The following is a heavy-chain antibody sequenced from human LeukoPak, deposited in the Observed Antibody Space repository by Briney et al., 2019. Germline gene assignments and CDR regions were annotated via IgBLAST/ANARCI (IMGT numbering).Heavy chain of an antibody. CDR1: GGSFSGYY. D-gene: IGHD2-15*01. V-gene: IGHV4-34*01. CDR2: INHSGST. Sequence: SETLSLTCAVYGGSFSGYYWSWIRQPPGKGLEWIGEINHSGSTNYNPSLKSQVTISVDTSKNQFSLKLSSVTAADTAVYYCARGKLYCSGGSCYPWYFDYWGQGTLVTVSS. J-gene: IGHJ4*02. CDR3: ARGKLYCSGGSCYPWYFDY.